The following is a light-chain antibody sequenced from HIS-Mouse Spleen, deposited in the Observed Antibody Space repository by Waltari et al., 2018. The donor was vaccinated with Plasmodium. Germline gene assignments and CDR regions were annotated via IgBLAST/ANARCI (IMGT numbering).Light chain of an antibody. J-gene: IGLJ2*01. CDR1: KLGDKY. CDR2: QDS. Sequence: SYELTQPPSVSVSPGQTASITCSGDKLGDKYASWYQQKPGQSPGLVIYQDSKRPSGIPVRFSGSNSVNTATLTISETQAMDEADYYCQAWVSSTVVFGGGTKLTVL. CDR3: QAWVSSTVV. V-gene: IGLV3-1*01.